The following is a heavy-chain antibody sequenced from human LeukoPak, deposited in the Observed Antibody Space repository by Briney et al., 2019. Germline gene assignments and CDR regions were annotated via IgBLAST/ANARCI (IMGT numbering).Heavy chain of an antibody. CDR3: ARRRACCTNGVCYTGWFDP. CDR1: GYSFTSYW. CDR2: TYPGDSDT. J-gene: IGHJ5*02. Sequence: GESLKISCKGSGYSFTSYWIGWVRQMPGKGLEWMGITYPGDSDTRYSPSFQGQVTISADKSISTAYLQWSSLKASDTAMYYCARRRACCTNGVCYTGWFDPWGQGTLVTVSS. V-gene: IGHV5-51*01. D-gene: IGHD2-8*01.